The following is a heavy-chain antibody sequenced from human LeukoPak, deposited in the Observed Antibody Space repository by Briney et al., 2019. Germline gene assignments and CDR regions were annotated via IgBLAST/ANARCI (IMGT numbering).Heavy chain of an antibody. CDR2: IYYSGST. D-gene: IGHD6-13*01. J-gene: IGHJ4*02. Sequence: PSETLSLTCTVSGGSISSYYWGWIRQPPGKGLEWIGYIYYSGSTNYNPSLKSRATISVDTSKNQFSLKLSSVTAADTAVYYCDRGRGIAAAGTGYIDYWGQGTLVTVSS. V-gene: IGHV4-59*01. CDR1: GGSISSYY. CDR3: DRGRGIAAAGTGYIDY.